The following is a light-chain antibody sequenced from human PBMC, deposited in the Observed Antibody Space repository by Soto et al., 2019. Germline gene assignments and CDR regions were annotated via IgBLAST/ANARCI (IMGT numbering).Light chain of an antibody. CDR1: QSVRSN. CDR3: QQYNNWPPIT. CDR2: GVS. Sequence: EVVMTQSPAALSVSPWERATLSCRASQSVRSNFAWYQQKPGQAPRLLIYGVSTRATGIPARFSGSGSGTEFTLTISSLQSEDFAVYYCQQYNNWPPITFGQGTRLEI. V-gene: IGKV3-15*01. J-gene: IGKJ5*01.